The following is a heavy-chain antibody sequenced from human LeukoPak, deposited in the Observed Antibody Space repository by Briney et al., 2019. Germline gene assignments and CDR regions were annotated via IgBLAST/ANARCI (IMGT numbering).Heavy chain of an antibody. CDR3: ARGLYYYDSSGYYY. D-gene: IGHD3-22*01. CDR2: INHSGST. J-gene: IGHJ4*02. CDR1: GGSFSGYY. V-gene: IGHV4-34*01. Sequence: SETLSLTCAVYGGSFSGYYWSWIRQPPGKGLEWIGEINHSGSTNYNPSLKSRVTISVDTSKNQFSLKLSSVTAADTAVYYCARGLYYYDSSGYYYWGQGTLVTVSS.